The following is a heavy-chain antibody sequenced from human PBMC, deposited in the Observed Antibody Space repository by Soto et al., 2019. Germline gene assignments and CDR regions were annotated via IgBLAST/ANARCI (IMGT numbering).Heavy chain of an antibody. D-gene: IGHD2-15*01. V-gene: IGHV4-59*01. CDR1: GDSISSSF. CDR2: IYYSGST. J-gene: IGHJ4*02. CDR3: ARDVGRLLFDY. Sequence: PSGTLSLTCTSSGDSISSSFLGWILQPPGKGLEWIGYIYYSGSTNYNPSLKSRVTISVDTSKNQFSLKLSSVTAADTVVYYCARDVGRLLFDYWGQGTLVTVSS.